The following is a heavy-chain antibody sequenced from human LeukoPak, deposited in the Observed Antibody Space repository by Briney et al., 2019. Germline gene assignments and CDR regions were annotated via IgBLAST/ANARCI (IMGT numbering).Heavy chain of an antibody. V-gene: IGHV3-23*01. CDR2: ISASGGST. CDR3: ATQGGNFDY. J-gene: IGHJ4*02. Sequence: PGGSLRLSCAASEFMFSKYAMSWVRQAPGKGLEWVSIISASGGSTYYADSVKGRFTISRDNSKNTLYLQMNSLRAEDTAVYYCATQGGNFDYWGQGTLVTVSS. CDR1: EFMFSKYA. D-gene: IGHD3-16*01.